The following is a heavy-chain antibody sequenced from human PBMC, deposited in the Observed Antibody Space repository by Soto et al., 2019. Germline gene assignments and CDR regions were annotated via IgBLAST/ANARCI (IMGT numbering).Heavy chain of an antibody. V-gene: IGHV1-2*04. CDR3: ARVPTQGYWYFDL. CDR2: INPNSGGT. CDR1: GYTFTGYY. J-gene: IGHJ2*01. Sequence: QVQLVQSGAEVKKPGASVKVSCKASGYTFTGYYMHWVRQAPGQGLEWMGWINPNSGGTNYARKCQGWVTLTRDTSISTAYMELSRLRSDDTAVYYCARVPTQGYWYFDLWGRGTLVTVSS.